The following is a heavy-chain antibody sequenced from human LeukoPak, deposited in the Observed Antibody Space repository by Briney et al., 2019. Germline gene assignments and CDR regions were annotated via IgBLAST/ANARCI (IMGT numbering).Heavy chain of an antibody. J-gene: IGHJ3*02. CDR2: ISAYNGNT. CDR3: ARDLSWFGLSDAFDI. V-gene: IGHV1-18*01. CDR1: GYTFTSYG. D-gene: IGHD3-10*01. Sequence: ASVKVSCKASGYTFTSYGISWVRQAPGQGLEWMGWISAYNGNTNYAQKLQGRGTMTTDTSTSTAYMELRSLRSDDTAVYYCARDLSWFGLSDAFDIWGQGTMVTVSS.